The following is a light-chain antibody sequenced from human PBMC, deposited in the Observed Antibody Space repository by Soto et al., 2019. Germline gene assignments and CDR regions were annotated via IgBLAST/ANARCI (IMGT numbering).Light chain of an antibody. Sequence: IQLTQSPSSLSASVGDRVTITCRASQGISSYLGWCQQKPGKAPKLLIYTASTLQSGVPSRFSGSGSGTEFTLTISSLQPDDFATYYCQQSYSTPQFGPGTKVDIK. V-gene: IGKV1-9*01. CDR2: TAS. CDR3: QQSYSTPQ. J-gene: IGKJ3*01. CDR1: QGISSY.